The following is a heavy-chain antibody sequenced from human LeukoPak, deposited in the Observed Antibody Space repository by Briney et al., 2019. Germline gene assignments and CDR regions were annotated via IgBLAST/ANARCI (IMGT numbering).Heavy chain of an antibody. J-gene: IGHJ6*02. D-gene: IGHD4-17*01. Sequence: ASVKVSCKASGYTFTSYAIHWVRQAPGQRLEWMGWINAGNGNTKYSQKFQGRVTITRDTSASTAYMELSSLRSEDTAVYYCARERSWTTVTLYYYYSMDVWGQGTTVTVSS. CDR2: INAGNGNT. CDR3: ARERSWTTVTLYYYYSMDV. V-gene: IGHV1-3*01. CDR1: GYTFTSYA.